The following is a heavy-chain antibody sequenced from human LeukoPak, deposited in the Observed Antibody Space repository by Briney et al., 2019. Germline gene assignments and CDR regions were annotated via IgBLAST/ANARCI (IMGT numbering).Heavy chain of an antibody. CDR3: AGRPTGYSSGYIH. CDR1: GITFSNYA. CDR2: ISGSAHKI. J-gene: IGHJ4*02. D-gene: IGHD5-18*01. Sequence: GGSLRLSCVASGITFSNYAVSWVRQAPEKGLDWVSVISGSAHKIRYADSVKGRFTISRDNSENIVYLQMNNLRVEDTAVYYCAGRPTGYSSGYIHWGQGTPVTVSS. V-gene: IGHV3-23*01.